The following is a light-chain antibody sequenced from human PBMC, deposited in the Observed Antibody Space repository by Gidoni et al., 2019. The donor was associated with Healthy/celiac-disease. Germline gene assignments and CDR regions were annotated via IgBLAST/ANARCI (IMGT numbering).Light chain of an antibody. V-gene: IGKV3-11*01. Sequence: ILLTQSPATLSLSPGERATLSCRASQSVSSYLAWYQKKPGQAPRLLIYDASNRATGIPARFSGSGSGTDFTITISRLEPEDFAVYYCQQRSNWLTFGGGTKVEIK. CDR3: QQRSNWLT. CDR1: QSVSSY. J-gene: IGKJ4*01. CDR2: DAS.